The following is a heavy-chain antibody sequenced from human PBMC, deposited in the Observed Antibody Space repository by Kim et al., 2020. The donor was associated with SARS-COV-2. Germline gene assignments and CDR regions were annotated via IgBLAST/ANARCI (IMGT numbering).Heavy chain of an antibody. CDR1: GFTFSDYY. D-gene: IGHD2-21*01. V-gene: IGHV3-11*01. Sequence: GGSLRLSCVASGFTFSDYYMTWIRQTPGKGLEWISFISGSGSSKDYADSVKGRFTISRDNAKNSVFLQMNSLRADDTAVYDCARERRIVVVITFDYFD. CDR3: ARERRIVVVITFDYFD. J-gene: IGHJ4*01. CDR2: ISGSGSSK.